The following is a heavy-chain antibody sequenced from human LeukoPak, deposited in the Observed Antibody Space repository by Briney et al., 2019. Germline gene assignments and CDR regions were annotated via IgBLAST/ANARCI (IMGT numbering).Heavy chain of an antibody. J-gene: IGHJ3*02. CDR1: GGTFSSYA. V-gene: IGHV1-69*05. D-gene: IGHD1-26*01. CDR3: ARDMSGSYLAPDAFDI. Sequence: SVKVSCKASGGTFSSYAISWVRQAPGQGLEWMGRIIPIFGTANYAQKFQGRVTITTDESTSTAYMELSSLRSEDTAVYYCARDMSGSYLAPDAFDIWGQGTMVTVSS. CDR2: IIPIFGTA.